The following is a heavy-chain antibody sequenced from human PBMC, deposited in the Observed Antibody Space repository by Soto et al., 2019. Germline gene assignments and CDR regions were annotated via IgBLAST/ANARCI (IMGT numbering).Heavy chain of an antibody. CDR1: GFTFSSYA. V-gene: IGHV3-23*01. CDR2: ISGSGGST. Sequence: RLSCAASGFTFSSYAMSWVRQAPGKGLEWVSAISGSGGSTYYADSVKGRFTISRDNSKNTLYLQMNSLRAEDTAVYYCAKDESSSWYQDYWGQGTLVTVSS. CDR3: AKDESSSWYQDY. D-gene: IGHD6-13*01. J-gene: IGHJ4*02.